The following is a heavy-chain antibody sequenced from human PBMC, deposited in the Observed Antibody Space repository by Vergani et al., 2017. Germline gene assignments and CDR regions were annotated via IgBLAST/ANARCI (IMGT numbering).Heavy chain of an antibody. CDR2: ISAYNGNT. V-gene: IGHV1-18*01. J-gene: IGHJ6*02. CDR1: GYTFTSYG. Sequence: QVQLVQSGAEVKKPGASVKVSCKASGYTFTSYGISWVRQAPGQGLEWMGWISAYNGNTNYAQKLQGRVTMTTDTSTSTAYMELRSLRSDDTAVHYCARDPHIAVAGIAKYGMDVWGQGTTVTVSS. D-gene: IGHD6-19*01. CDR3: ARDPHIAVAGIAKYGMDV.